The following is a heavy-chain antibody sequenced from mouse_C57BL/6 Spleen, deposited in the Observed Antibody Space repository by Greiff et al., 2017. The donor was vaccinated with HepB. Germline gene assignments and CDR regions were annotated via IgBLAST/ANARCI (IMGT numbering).Heavy chain of an antibody. CDR1: GYTFTDYN. J-gene: IGHJ4*01. Sequence: VQLQQSGPELVKPGASVKIPCKASGYTFTDYNMDWVKQSHGKSLEWIGDINPNNGGTIYNQKFKGKATLTVDKSSSTAYMELRSLTSEDTAVYYCARIDYYGSSSYAMDYWGQGTSVTVSS. V-gene: IGHV1-18*01. D-gene: IGHD1-1*01. CDR2: INPNNGGT. CDR3: ARIDYYGSSSYAMDY.